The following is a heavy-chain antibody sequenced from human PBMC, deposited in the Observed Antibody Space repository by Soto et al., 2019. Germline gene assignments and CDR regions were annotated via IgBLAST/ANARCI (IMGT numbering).Heavy chain of an antibody. CDR3: AKDQSVVVVAATPVPDY. Sequence: PGGSLRLSCAASGFTFSSYAMIWVRQAPGKGLEWVSAISGSGGSTYYADSVKGRFTISRDNSKNALYLQMNSLRAEDTAVYYCAKDQSVVVVAATPVPDYWAREPWSPSPQ. D-gene: IGHD2-15*01. CDR1: GFTFSSYA. J-gene: IGHJ4*02. V-gene: IGHV3-23*01. CDR2: ISGSGGST.